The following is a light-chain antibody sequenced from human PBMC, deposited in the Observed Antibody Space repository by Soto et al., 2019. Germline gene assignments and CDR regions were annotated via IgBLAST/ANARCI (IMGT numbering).Light chain of an antibody. CDR2: DAS. V-gene: IGKV1-27*01. J-gene: IGKJ4*01. CDR1: HDIGKS. CDR3: QNYNSAPFT. Sequence: LQMTQSPPSLSASIGDRVTVTCRASHDIGKSLAWYQQRPGKGPTLLIYDASTLQSGVPVRFRGSGSGTNFTLAINGLRPEDVATYYCQNYNSAPFTFGGGTKVDI.